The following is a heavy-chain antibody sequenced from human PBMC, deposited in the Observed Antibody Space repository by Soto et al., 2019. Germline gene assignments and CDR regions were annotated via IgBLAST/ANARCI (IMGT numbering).Heavy chain of an antibody. CDR3: ARALRYCSSTACYFAFDI. Sequence: GGSLRLSCAASGFTFSTYWMFWVRQAPGKRLVWVSRINPDGSVTKYADSVEGRFTISRDNAKNTLYLQMNSLRVEDTAVYYCARALRYCSSTACYFAFDIWGRGTLVTV. CDR2: INPDGSVT. CDR1: GFTFSTYW. J-gene: IGHJ3*02. D-gene: IGHD2-2*01. V-gene: IGHV3-74*01.